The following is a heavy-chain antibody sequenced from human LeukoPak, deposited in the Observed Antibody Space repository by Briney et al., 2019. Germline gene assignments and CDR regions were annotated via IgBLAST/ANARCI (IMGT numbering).Heavy chain of an antibody. J-gene: IGHJ5*02. Sequence: PSEPQSLTCTVSGGSISSSSYYWRWIRQPPGKGLEWIGSIYYSGSTYYNPSLTSRVTLSVDTSKNQFSLKLSSVTAADTAVYYRARHPSGGVVPNWFDPWGQGTLVTVSS. D-gene: IGHD3-3*01. V-gene: IGHV4-39*01. CDR1: GGSISSSSYY. CDR2: IYYSGST. CDR3: ARHPSGGVVPNWFDP.